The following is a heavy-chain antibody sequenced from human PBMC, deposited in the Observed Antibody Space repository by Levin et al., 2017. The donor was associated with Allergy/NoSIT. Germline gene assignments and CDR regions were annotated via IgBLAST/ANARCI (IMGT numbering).Heavy chain of an antibody. CDR3: AGGYCSGGSCYSMDAFDI. Sequence: GESLKISCAASGFTFSSYSMNWVRQAPGKGLEWVSSISSSSSYIYYADSVKGRFTISRDNAKNSLYLQMNSLRAEDTAVYYCAGGYCSGGSCYSMDAFDIWGQGTMVTVSS. V-gene: IGHV3-21*01. CDR2: ISSSSSYI. J-gene: IGHJ3*02. CDR1: GFTFSSYS. D-gene: IGHD2-15*01.